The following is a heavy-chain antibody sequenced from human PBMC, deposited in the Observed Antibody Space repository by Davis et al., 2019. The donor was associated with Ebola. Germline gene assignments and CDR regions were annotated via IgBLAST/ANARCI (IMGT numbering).Heavy chain of an antibody. CDR1: GFTVSSNY. CDR2: IYSGGNT. V-gene: IGHV3-53*01. D-gene: IGHD6-19*01. CDR3: AKGLGSSGWYYFDY. Sequence: GESLKISCAASGFTVSSNYMSWVRQAPGKGLEWVSVIYSGGNTYYADSVKGRFTISRDNSKNTLYLQMNSLRAEDTAVYYCAKGLGSSGWYYFDYWGQGTLVTVSS. J-gene: IGHJ4*02.